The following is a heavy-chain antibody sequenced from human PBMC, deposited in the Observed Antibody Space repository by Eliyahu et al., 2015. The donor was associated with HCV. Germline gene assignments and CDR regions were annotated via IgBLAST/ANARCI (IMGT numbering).Heavy chain of an antibody. CDR3: ARLCSXGVCPPDY. CDR2: IYRRGST. V-gene: IGHV4-59*01. CDR1: GVFISNYY. D-gene: IGHD2-8*01. J-gene: IGHJ4*02. Sequence: QVQLQESGPGLVKPSETLSLTCTVSGVFISNYYWSWIRQPPGKGLGWIGYIYRRGSTNFNPSLKSRVTMSVDTSKNQXSLKLNSXTAADTAVYYCARLCSXGVCPPDYWGQGTLXNVSS.